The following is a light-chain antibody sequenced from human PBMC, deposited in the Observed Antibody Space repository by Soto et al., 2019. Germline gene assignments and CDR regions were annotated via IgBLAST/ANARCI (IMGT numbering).Light chain of an antibody. CDR2: EVI. J-gene: IGLJ1*01. CDR3: SSFTGTDNSYV. CDR1: SSDVGAHNY. V-gene: IGLV2-8*01. Sequence: QSALTQPPSASGSPGQSVTISCTGTSSDVGAHNYVSWYRQHPGRAPKLIIYEVIKRPSGVPDRFSGSKSGNTASLTVSGLEADDEGDYYCSSFTGTDNSYVFGSGTKVTVL.